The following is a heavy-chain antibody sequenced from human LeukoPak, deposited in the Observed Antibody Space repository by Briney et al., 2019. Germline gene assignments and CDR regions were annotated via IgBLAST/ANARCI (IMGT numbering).Heavy chain of an antibody. D-gene: IGHD2-2*01. Sequence: GASVTVSCKASGYTFTGYYMHWVRQAPGQGLEWMGRINPSGGTNYAQKVQGRVTMTRDTSISTAYMDLSRLRSDDTAVYYCARVDCSSTNCYLTEDEYFDYWGQGTLVTVSS. V-gene: IGHV1-2*06. J-gene: IGHJ4*02. CDR1: GYTFTGYY. CDR2: INPSGGT. CDR3: ARVDCSSTNCYLTEDEYFDY.